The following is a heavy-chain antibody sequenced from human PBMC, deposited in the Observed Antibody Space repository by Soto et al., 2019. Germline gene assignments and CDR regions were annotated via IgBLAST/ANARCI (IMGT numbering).Heavy chain of an antibody. CDR3: ARDAQHLANYGMDV. V-gene: IGHV3-33*01. Sequence: QVQLVESGGNVVQPGGSLRLSCAASGFSFSSHGMHWVRQAPGKGLEWVAHLWAGGNIRYYAYSVKGRFTISSDHSKNTLYLQMDSLGAEDTAVYYCARDAQHLANYGMDVWGQGTTVTVSS. CDR1: GFSFSSHG. D-gene: IGHD3-3*02. CDR2: LWAGGNIR. J-gene: IGHJ6*02.